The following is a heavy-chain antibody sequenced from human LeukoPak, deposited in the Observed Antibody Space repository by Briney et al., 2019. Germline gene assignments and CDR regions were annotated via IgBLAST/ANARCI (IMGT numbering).Heavy chain of an antibody. D-gene: IGHD3-10*01. Sequence: SETLSLTCTVSGGSISSYYWSWIRQPPGKGLEWIGYIYYSGSTNYSPSLKSRVTISVDTSKSQFSLKVTSVTAADTAVYYCARGPRSGSGSYYSPLFYYYGMDVWGQGTTVTASS. CDR2: IYYSGST. J-gene: IGHJ6*02. V-gene: IGHV4-59*12. CDR3: ARGPRSGSGSYYSPLFYYYGMDV. CDR1: GGSISSYY.